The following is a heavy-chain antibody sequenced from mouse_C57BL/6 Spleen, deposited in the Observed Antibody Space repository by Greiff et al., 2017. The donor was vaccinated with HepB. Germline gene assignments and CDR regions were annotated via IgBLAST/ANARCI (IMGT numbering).Heavy chain of an antibody. CDR1: GYTFTSYW. D-gene: IGHD1-1*02. Sequence: VQLQQSGAELVMPGASVKLSCKASGYTFTSYWMHWVKQRPGQGLEWIGEIDPPDSYTNYNQKFKGKSTLTVDKSTSTAYRQLSSLTSEESAVYYCARSRPLWSMDYWGRGTSVTVSS. J-gene: IGHJ4*01. CDR2: IDPPDSYT. CDR3: ARSRPLWSMDY. V-gene: IGHV1-69*01.